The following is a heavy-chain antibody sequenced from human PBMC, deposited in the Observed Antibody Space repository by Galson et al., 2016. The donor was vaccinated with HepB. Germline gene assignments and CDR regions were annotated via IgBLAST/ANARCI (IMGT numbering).Heavy chain of an antibody. CDR1: GVSITSNDW. CDR3: ARQYWGGPSDY. J-gene: IGHJ4*02. CDR2: IFHSGRV. Sequence: SETLSLTCAVSGVSITSNDWWSWVHQPPGQGLEWIGQIFHSGRVNYTPSLASRVTISIDTSNNHFSLRLTSVTAADTALYYCARQYWGGPSDYWGQGTLVTVSS. V-gene: IGHV4-4*02. D-gene: IGHD2/OR15-2a*01.